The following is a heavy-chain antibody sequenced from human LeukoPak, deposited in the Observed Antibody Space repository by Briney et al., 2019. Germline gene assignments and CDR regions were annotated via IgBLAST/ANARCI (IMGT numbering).Heavy chain of an antibody. CDR1: GGSFSGYY. CDR3: ARVLTVTSYYYGMDV. CDR2: INHSGST. Sequence: SETLSLTCAVYGGSFSGYYWSWIRQPPGKGLEWIGEINHSGSTNYNPSLKGRVTISVDTSKNQFSLKLSSVTAADTAVYYCARVLTVTSYYYGMDVWGQGTTVTVSS. D-gene: IGHD4-11*01. J-gene: IGHJ6*02. V-gene: IGHV4-34*01.